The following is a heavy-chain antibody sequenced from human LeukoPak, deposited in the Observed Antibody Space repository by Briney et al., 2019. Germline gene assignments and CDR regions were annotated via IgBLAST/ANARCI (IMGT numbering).Heavy chain of an antibody. V-gene: IGHV3-33*01. Sequence: GGSLRLSCATSGFTFSSYGMHWVRQAPGKGLEWVAFIWYDGSNKYYPDSVKGRFTISRDNSKNTLYLQMNSLRAKDTAVYYCARDPAQTFDIWGQGTMVTVSS. CDR1: GFTFSSYG. J-gene: IGHJ3*02. CDR2: IWYDGSNK. CDR3: ARDPAQTFDI.